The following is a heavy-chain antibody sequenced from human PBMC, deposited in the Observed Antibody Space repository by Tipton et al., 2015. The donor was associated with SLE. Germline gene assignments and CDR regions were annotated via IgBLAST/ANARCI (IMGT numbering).Heavy chain of an antibody. CDR2: IYSSGST. CDR1: GGSISNYY. CDR3: ARPRITMVRGVIGAFDI. Sequence: TLSLTCTVSGGSISNYYWSWIRQPAGKGLEWIGRIYSSGSTYYNSSLKSRVTISVDTSKNQFSLKLTSVTAADTAVYYCARPRITMVRGVIGAFDIWGQGTMVTVSS. V-gene: IGHV4-59*05. D-gene: IGHD3-10*01. J-gene: IGHJ3*02.